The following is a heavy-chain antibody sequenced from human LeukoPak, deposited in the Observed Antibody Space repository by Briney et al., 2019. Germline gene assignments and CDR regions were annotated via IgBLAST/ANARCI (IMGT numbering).Heavy chain of an antibody. D-gene: IGHD3-10*01. CDR3: ARDRITMVRGVIWAPDY. CDR1: GYTFTGYY. V-gene: IGHV1-2*06. CDR2: INPNIGGT. Sequence: ASVKVSCKASGYTFTGYYMLWVRLAPGQGLEWMGRINPNIGGTNYAQKFQGRVTMTRDTSISTAYMELSRLRSDDTAVYYCARDRITMVRGVIWAPDYWGQGTLVTVSS. J-gene: IGHJ4*02.